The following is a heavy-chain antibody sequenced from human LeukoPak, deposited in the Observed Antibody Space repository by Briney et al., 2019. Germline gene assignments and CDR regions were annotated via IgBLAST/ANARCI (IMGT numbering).Heavy chain of an antibody. CDR2: IYYSGST. CDR1: GGSISSSSYS. J-gene: IGHJ4*02. CDR3: ATGQLLYSY. D-gene: IGHD2-2*02. V-gene: IGHV4-39*01. Sequence: SETLSLTCTVSGGSISSSSYSWGWIRQPPGKGLEWIGSIYYSGSTYYNPSLKSRVTISVDTSKNQFSLKLSSVTAADTAVYYCATGQLLYSYWGQGTLVTVSS.